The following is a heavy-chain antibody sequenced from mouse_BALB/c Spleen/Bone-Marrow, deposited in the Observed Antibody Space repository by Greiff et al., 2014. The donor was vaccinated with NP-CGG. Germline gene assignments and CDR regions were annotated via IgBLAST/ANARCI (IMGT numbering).Heavy chain of an antibody. J-gene: IGHJ2*01. D-gene: IGHD1-1*01. CDR2: ISSGSSTI. CDR1: GFTFSSFG. V-gene: IGHV5-17*02. Sequence: VQLQQSGGGLVQPGGSRKLSCAASGFTFSSFGMHWVRQAPEKGLEWVAYISSGSSTIYYADTVMGLFTISRDNPKNTLFLQMTSLRSEDTAMYYCARSGSSSGYFDYWGQGTALTVSS. CDR3: ARSGSSSGYFDY.